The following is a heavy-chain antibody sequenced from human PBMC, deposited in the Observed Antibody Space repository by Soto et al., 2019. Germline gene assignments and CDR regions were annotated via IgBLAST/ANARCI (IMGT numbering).Heavy chain of an antibody. Sequence: GALRLSCAASGFTFSSYDINWVRQAPGKGLEWVSYISSSSTTIYYADSVKGRFTISRDNAKNSLSLQMNSLRAEDTAVYYCARETGYDPGDYWGQGTLVTVSS. CDR2: ISSSSTTI. CDR1: GFTFSSYD. CDR3: ARETGYDPGDY. V-gene: IGHV3-48*01. D-gene: IGHD3-3*01. J-gene: IGHJ4*02.